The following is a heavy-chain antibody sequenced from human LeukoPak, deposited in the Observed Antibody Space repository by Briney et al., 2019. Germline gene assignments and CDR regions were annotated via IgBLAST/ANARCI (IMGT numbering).Heavy chain of an antibody. CDR2: ISSSGSTI. CDR1: GFTFSSHE. CDR3: ARVSYYYDCSGYSGYYYYYEMDV. J-gene: IGHJ6*02. V-gene: IGHV3-48*03. Sequence: GGSLRLSCAASGFTFSSHEMNWVGQAPGKGLEWVSYISSSGSTIYYADSVKGRFTISRDNAKNSLYLQMNSLRAEDTAVYYCARVSYYYDCSGYSGYYYYYEMDVWGQGTTVTVSS. D-gene: IGHD3-22*01.